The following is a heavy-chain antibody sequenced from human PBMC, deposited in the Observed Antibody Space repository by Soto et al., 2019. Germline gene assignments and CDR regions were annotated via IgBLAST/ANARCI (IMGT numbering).Heavy chain of an antibody. CDR2: ISGGGNDR. CDR1: GFPFSNYA. CDR3: ARSLFMVAPDNEPFDY. V-gene: IGHV3-23*01. D-gene: IGHD5-12*01. Sequence: VQLLESGGSLVQPGGSLTLSCAASGFPFSNYAMSWVRQTPEKGLEWVAAISGGGNDRYYADFVEGRFTFSRDNSRNILYLQMTSLRAEDTATYYCARSLFMVAPDNEPFDYWGQGTLVTVSS. J-gene: IGHJ4*02.